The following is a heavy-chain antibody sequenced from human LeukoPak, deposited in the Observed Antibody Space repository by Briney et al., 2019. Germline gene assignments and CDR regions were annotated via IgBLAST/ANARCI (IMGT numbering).Heavy chain of an antibody. J-gene: IGHJ4*02. V-gene: IGHV3-64*01. CDR3: ARVGESYIFDY. D-gene: IGHD1-26*01. Sequence: GGSLRLSCAASGFTFSSYAMHWVRQAPGKGLEYVSAISSNGGSTYYANSVKGRFTISRDNSKNTLYLQMGSLRAEDMAVYYCARVGESYIFDYWGQGTLVTVSS. CDR1: GFTFSSYA. CDR2: ISSNGGST.